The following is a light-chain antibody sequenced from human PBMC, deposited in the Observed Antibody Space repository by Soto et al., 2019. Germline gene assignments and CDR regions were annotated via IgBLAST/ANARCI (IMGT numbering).Light chain of an antibody. V-gene: IGLV2-14*01. Sequence: QAVVTQPASVSGSPGQSISISCTGTSSDVGDYNYVSWYQQHPGKAPKLMIYEVSDRPSGVSNRFSGSKSGNTASLTISGLQTEDEADYYCSSYTSSTTRVFGTGTKLTVL. CDR3: SSYTSSTTRV. J-gene: IGLJ1*01. CDR1: SSDVGDYNY. CDR2: EVS.